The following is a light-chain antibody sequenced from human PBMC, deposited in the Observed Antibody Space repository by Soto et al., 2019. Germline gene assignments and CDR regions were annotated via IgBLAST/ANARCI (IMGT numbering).Light chain of an antibody. J-gene: IGKJ1*01. CDR3: QQYNSFWT. CDR2: DAS. Sequence: DIQMTQSPSTLSASVGDRVTITCRASQSISTWLAWYQQRPGRAPNLLIYDASSLESGVPSRFSGSVSGTEFTLTISSLQPDEFATYYCQQYNSFWTFGHGTKVAIK. CDR1: QSISTW. V-gene: IGKV1-5*01.